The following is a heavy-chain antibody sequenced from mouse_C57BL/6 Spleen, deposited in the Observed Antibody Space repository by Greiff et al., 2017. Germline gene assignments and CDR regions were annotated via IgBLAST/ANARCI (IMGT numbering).Heavy chain of an antibody. CDR2: ISSGGDYI. Sequence: EVQRVESGEGLVKPGGSLKLSCAASGFTFSSYAMSWVRQTPEKRLEWVAYISSGGDYIYYADTVNGRFTISRDNARNTLYLQMSSLKSEDTAMYYCTKIYYDYDGAMDYWGQGTSVTVSS. CDR1: GFTFSSYA. J-gene: IGHJ4*01. CDR3: TKIYYDYDGAMDY. D-gene: IGHD2-4*01. V-gene: IGHV5-9-1*02.